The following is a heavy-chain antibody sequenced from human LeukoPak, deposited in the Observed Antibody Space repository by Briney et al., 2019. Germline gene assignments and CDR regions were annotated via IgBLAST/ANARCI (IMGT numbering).Heavy chain of an antibody. V-gene: IGHV3-23*01. D-gene: IGHD3-10*01. CDR3: AKDRGYGSGSYTNDY. CDR2: ISGSGDST. CDR1: GFTFSNYP. Sequence: GGSLRLSCAASGFTFSNYPMSWVRQVPGMGLEWVSGISGSGDSTENADSVRGRFTISRDSSKNTLYLEMNSLRAEDTAVYYCAKDRGYGSGSYTNDYWGQGTLVTVSS. J-gene: IGHJ4*02.